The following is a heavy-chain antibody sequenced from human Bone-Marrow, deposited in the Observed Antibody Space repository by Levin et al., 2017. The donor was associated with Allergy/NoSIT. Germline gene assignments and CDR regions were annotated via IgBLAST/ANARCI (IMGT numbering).Heavy chain of an antibody. J-gene: IGHJ6*02. CDR1: GFTFSSYA. CDR3: AKGDRPHYSYCTNGVCYGGDDYYGMDV. D-gene: IGHD2-8*01. CDR2: ISGSGGST. Sequence: GGSLRLSCAASGFTFSSYAMSWVRQAPGKGLEWVSAISGSGGSTYYADSVKGRFTISRDNSKNTLYLQMNSLRAEDTAVYYCAKGDRPHYSYCTNGVCYGGDDYYGMDVWGQGTTVTVSS. V-gene: IGHV3-23*01.